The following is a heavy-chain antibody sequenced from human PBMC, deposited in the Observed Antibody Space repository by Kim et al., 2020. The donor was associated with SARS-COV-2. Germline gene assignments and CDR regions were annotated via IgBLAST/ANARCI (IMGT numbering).Heavy chain of an antibody. Sequence: SETLSLTCAVYGGSFSGYYWSWIRQPPGKGLEWIGEINHSGSTNYNPSLKSRVTISVDTSKNQFSLKLSSVTAADTAVYYCARGRFNYGSGSYLPVGYF. V-gene: IGHV4-34*01. D-gene: IGHD3-10*01. J-gene: IGHJ1*01. CDR1: GGSFSGYY. CDR2: INHSGST. CDR3: ARGRFNYGSGSYLPVGYF.